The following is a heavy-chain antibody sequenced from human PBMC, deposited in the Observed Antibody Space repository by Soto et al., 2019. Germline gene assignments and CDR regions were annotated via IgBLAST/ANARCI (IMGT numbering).Heavy chain of an antibody. J-gene: IGHJ6*02. CDR3: ASPGXPAPRNSNSYYYYGMDV. CDR2: IIPIFGTA. CDR1: GGTFSSYA. D-gene: IGHD3-10*01. Sequence: AASVKVSCKASGGTFSSYAISWVRQAPGQGLEWMGGIIPIFGTANYAQKFQGRVTITADESTSTAYMELSSLRSEDTAVYYCASPGXPAPRNSNSYYYYGMDVWGQGTTVTVSS. V-gene: IGHV1-69*13.